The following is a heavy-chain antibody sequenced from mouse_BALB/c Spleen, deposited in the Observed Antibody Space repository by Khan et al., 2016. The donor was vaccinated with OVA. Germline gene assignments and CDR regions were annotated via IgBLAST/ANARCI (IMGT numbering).Heavy chain of an antibody. J-gene: IGHJ4*01. Sequence: LQQPGETVKISCKASGYIFTNYGMTWVKQAPGKGLKWMGWINTYTGEPTYADDFKGRFAFSLETSANTAYLQINNLKNEDTATYFCARTLYGSGYDYAMDYWGQGTQSPSPQ. CDR2: INTYTGEP. V-gene: IGHV9-3-1*01. CDR3: ARTLYGSGYDYAMDY. D-gene: IGHD1-1*01. CDR1: GYIFTNYG.